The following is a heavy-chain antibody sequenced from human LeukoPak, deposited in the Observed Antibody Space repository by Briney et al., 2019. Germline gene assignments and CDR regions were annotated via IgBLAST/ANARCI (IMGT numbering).Heavy chain of an antibody. V-gene: IGHV3-7*01. J-gene: IGHJ6*03. CDR2: IKEDGTAK. CDR1: GFTFSSSW. Sequence: GGSLRLSCAASGFTFSSSWMAWVRQAPGKGLEWVGNIKEDGTAKNYVVSVRGRFTISRDNSKSTVYLQMNSLRAEDTAVYYCARMYSSSWCGSYHYYMDVWGKGTPVTVSS. CDR3: ARMYSSSWCGSYHYYMDV. D-gene: IGHD6-13*01.